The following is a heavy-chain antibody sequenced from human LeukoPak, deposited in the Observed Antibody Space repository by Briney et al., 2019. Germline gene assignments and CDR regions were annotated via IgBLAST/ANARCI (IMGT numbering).Heavy chain of an antibody. Sequence: GGSLRLSCAASGFPFSVFYMSGVRQAPGKGLEWLSYISSGSRYTLYAASVGGRSTVSRDDAQNLLFLQINSLRAEDTAVYFCARDRAGSGNYYNNPHGLVLWGQGNTVSVSS. CDR2: ISSGSRYT. J-gene: IGHJ6*02. D-gene: IGHD3-10*01. CDR1: GFPFSVFY. V-gene: IGHV3-11*05. CDR3: ARDRAGSGNYYNNPHGLVL.